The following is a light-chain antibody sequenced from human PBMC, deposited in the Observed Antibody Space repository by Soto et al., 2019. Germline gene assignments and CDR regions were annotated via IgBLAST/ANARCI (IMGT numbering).Light chain of an antibody. CDR1: QSFSRSY. J-gene: IGKJ3*01. CDR2: DAS. Sequence: EIVLTQSPGTLSLSPGERATLSCRASQSFSRSYLAWYQQKPGQAPRLLIYDASSRVTGIPDRFSGSGSGTDFTLTISRLEPEDFAVYYCQQYGSSPPFTFGPGTKVDVK. V-gene: IGKV3-20*01. CDR3: QQYGSSPPFT.